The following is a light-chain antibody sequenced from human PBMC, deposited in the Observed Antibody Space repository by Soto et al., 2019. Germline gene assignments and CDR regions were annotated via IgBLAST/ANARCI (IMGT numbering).Light chain of an antibody. CDR3: QQYNNWPWT. CDR2: AAS. J-gene: IGKJ1*01. CDR1: QDIRNY. V-gene: IGKV1-17*01. Sequence: DIQMTQSPPSLSASVGDRVTITCRANQDIRNYLGWYQQNPGKAPKRLIYAASSLQSGVPSRFSGSGSGTEFTLTISSLQPEDFAVYYCQQYNNWPWTFGQGTKVEIK.